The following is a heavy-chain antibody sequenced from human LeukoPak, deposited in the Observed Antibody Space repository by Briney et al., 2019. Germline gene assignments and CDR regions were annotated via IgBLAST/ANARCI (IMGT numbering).Heavy chain of an antibody. CDR1: GYTFTDYY. D-gene: IGHD3-10*01. V-gene: IGHV1-2*02. CDR3: ARDHSWQRGVTPLNWFDP. J-gene: IGHJ5*02. Sequence: ASVKVSCKASGYTFTDYYMHWVRRAPGQGLEWMGWINPNSGGTNYAQKFQGRVTMTRDTSISTAYMELSRLRSDDTAVYYCARDHSWQRGVTPLNWFDPWGQGTLVTVSS. CDR2: INPNSGGT.